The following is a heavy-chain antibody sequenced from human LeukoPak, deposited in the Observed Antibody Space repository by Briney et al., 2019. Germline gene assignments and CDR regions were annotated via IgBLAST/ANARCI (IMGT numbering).Heavy chain of an antibody. CDR2: ISWNSGSI. CDR3: AKDPQRWLLSGTFFDY. Sequence: GRSLRLSCAASGFTFDDYAMHWVRQAPGKGLEWVSGISWNSGSIGYADSVKGRFTISRDNAKNSLYLQMNSLRAEDMALYYCAKDPQRWLLSGTFFDYWGQGTLVTVSS. D-gene: IGHD5-24*01. CDR1: GFTFDDYA. V-gene: IGHV3-9*03. J-gene: IGHJ4*02.